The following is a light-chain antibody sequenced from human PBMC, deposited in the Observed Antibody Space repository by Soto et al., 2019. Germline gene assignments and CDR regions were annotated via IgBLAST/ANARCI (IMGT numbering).Light chain of an antibody. CDR1: QSISSW. CDR3: QQYNSYSQT. Sequence: DIHMTQSPSTLSASVLDRVTITCLASQSISSWLAWYQQKPGKAPKLLIYDASSLESGVPSRFSGSGSGTEFTLTISSLQPDDFATYYCQQYNSYSQTFGQGTKVDIK. V-gene: IGKV1-5*01. CDR2: DAS. J-gene: IGKJ1*01.